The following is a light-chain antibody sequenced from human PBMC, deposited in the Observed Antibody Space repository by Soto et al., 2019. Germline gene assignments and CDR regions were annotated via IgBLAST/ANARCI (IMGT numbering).Light chain of an antibody. Sequence: QSVLTQPRSVSGSPGQSVTISCTGTSSDVGGYNYVPWYQQHPGKAPKLMIYDVSERPSGVPDRFSASKSGNTASLSISGLQAEDEADYYCCSYAGAYIYVFGSGTKVTVL. CDR3: CSYAGAYIYV. CDR2: DVS. J-gene: IGLJ1*01. V-gene: IGLV2-11*01. CDR1: SSDVGGYNY.